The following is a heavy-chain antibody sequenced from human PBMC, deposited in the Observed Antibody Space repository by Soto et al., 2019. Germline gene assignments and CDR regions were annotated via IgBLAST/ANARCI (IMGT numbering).Heavy chain of an antibody. J-gene: IGHJ4*02. CDR3: VLAVGGVTDY. Sequence: EVQLVESGGGLVQPGGSLRLSCAASGFTFSDHYMDWARQAPGKGLEWVGRIKNKANRYTTEYAASVKGRFTISRDDSKSSLYLQMNSLKTEDTAVYYCVLAVGGVTDYWGQGTLVTVSS. CDR1: GFTFSDHY. CDR2: IKNKANRYTT. V-gene: IGHV3-72*01. D-gene: IGHD6-19*01.